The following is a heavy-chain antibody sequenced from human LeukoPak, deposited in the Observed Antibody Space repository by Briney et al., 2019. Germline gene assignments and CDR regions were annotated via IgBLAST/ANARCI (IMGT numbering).Heavy chain of an antibody. V-gene: IGHV4-39*01. J-gene: IGHJ4*02. D-gene: IGHD1-26*01. CDR2: IFYSGTA. Sequence: PSETLSLTCTVSGDSITTSDYWWGWICQPPGKGLEWIGSIFYSGTAYYNPSLKSRVAISADTSKNQFSLKLTSVIAADTAVYYCARQKGLGVWALDSWGQGTLVSVSS. CDR3: ARQKGLGVWALDS. CDR1: GDSITTSDYW.